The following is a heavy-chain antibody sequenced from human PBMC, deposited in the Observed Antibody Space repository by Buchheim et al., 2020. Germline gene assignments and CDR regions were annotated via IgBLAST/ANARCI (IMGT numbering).Heavy chain of an antibody. D-gene: IGHD4-17*01. V-gene: IGHV3-23*01. J-gene: IGHJ4*02. Sequence: EVQLLESGGGLIQPGGSLRLSCAASGFTFSTSAMGWVRQAPGEGLEWVSSVTSGGASTYYAASVKGRFTISRDNSKNTLDLQMNSLRAEDTAVYSCAKALGSYGDYYFDYWAQGTL. CDR1: GFTFSTSA. CDR3: AKALGSYGDYYFDY. CDR2: VTSGGAST.